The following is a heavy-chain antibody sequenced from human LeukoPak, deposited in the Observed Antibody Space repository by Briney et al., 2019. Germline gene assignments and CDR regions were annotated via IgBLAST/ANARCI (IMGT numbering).Heavy chain of an antibody. CDR1: GFTFSSYA. D-gene: IGHD3-10*01. CDR3: AKDWSYGFDY. J-gene: IGHJ4*02. V-gene: IGHV3-64*01. Sequence: PGGSLRLSCAASGFTFSSYAMHWVRQAPGKGLEYVSAISSNGGSTYYANSVKGRFTISRDNSKNTLYLQMNSLRAEDTAVYYCAKDWSYGFDYWGQGTLVTVSS. CDR2: ISSNGGST.